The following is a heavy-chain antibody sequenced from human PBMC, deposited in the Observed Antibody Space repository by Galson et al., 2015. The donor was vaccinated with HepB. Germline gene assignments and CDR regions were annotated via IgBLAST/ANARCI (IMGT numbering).Heavy chain of an antibody. CDR2: ISYDGSNK. Sequence: SLRLSCAASGFTFSSYGMHWVRQAPGKGLEWVAVISYDGSNKYYADSVKGRFTISRDNSKNTLYLQMNSLRAEDTAVYYCAKDGPGGILTLWGQGTLVTVSS. V-gene: IGHV3-30*18. J-gene: IGHJ4*02. D-gene: IGHD6-13*01. CDR3: AKDGPGGILTL. CDR1: GFTFSSYG.